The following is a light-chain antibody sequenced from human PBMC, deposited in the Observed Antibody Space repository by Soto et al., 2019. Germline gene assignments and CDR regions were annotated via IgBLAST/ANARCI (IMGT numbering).Light chain of an antibody. CDR1: QSVSSSY. V-gene: IGKV3-20*01. Sequence: EIVLSQSPGTLSLSPGERATLSCRASQSVSSSYLAWYQQKPGQAPRLLIYGASSRATGIPDRFSGSGSGTAFTLTISRLEPEDFAVYYGQHYGSSLLFTFGPGTKVDIK. CDR3: QHYGSSLLFT. CDR2: GAS. J-gene: IGKJ3*01.